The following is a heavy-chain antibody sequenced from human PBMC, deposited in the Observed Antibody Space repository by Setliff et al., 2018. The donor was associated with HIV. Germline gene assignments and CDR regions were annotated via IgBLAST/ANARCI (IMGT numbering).Heavy chain of an antibody. CDR3: TRRRRAPGTESLEAY. D-gene: IGHD1-26*01. CDR1: GYNFATYY. CDR2: IYPGDSAI. Sequence: GESLKISCKTSGYNFATYYIGWVRQMPGKGLEWIGVIYPGDSAIRYSPSFQGQVSISADTSITTAYLQWSSLKASDTAIYYCTRRRRAPGTESLEAYWGQGTLVTVSS. V-gene: IGHV5-51*01. J-gene: IGHJ4*02.